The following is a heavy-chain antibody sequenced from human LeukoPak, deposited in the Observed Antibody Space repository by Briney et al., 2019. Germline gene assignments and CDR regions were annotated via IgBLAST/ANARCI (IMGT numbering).Heavy chain of an antibody. CDR3: ARDQGSGYDY. Sequence: PGGSLRLSCAASGFMFDSHAMTWVRQAPGMGLEWVSTISGSGGETSYADSVKGRFTISRDNAKNSLYLQMNSLRAEDTAVYYCARDQGSGYDYWGQGTLVTVSS. CDR1: GFMFDSHA. CDR2: ISGSGGET. D-gene: IGHD3-22*01. J-gene: IGHJ4*02. V-gene: IGHV3-21*01.